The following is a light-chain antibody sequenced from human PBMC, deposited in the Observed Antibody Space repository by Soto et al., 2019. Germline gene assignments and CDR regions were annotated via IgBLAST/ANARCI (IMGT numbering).Light chain of an antibody. CDR1: QNVGRN. Sequence: EIVMTQSPDTLSVSPGERATLCCRASQNVGRNVAWYQQRPGQAPRLLIHGTSTSAADIPARFSGSVSGTEFTLTINSLQPEDFVIYYCQQYNNWPPMSTFGQGTKLEMK. V-gene: IGKV3-15*01. CDR2: GTS. J-gene: IGKJ2*01. CDR3: QQYNNWPPMST.